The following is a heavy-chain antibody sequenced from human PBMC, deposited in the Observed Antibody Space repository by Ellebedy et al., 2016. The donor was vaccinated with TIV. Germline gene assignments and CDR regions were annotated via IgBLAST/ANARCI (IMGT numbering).Heavy chain of an antibody. CDR1: GGSITSYY. J-gene: IGHJ5*02. CDR3: ARGGRFSYDSSGGSSRGRGWFDP. CDR2: INHSGST. V-gene: IGHV4-34*01. Sequence: MPSETLSLTCTVSGGSITSYYWSWIRQPPGKGLEWIGEINHSGSTNYNPSLKSRVTISVDTSKNQFSLKLSSVTAADTAVYYCARGGRFSYDSSGGSSRGRGWFDPWGQGTLVTVSS. D-gene: IGHD3-22*01.